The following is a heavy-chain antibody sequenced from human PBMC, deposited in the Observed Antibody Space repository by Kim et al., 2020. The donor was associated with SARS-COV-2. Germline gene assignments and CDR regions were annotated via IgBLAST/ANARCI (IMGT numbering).Heavy chain of an antibody. V-gene: IGHV3-30*07. Sequence: VKGRYTISRDNPKNTLDLQMNSLRAEDTAVYYCARDGGYSGYARFDYWGQGTLVTVSS. J-gene: IGHJ4*02. D-gene: IGHD5-12*01. CDR3: ARDGGYSGYARFDY.